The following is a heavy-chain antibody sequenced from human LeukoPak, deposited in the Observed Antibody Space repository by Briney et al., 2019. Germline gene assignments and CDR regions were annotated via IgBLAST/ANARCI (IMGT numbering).Heavy chain of an antibody. D-gene: IGHD1-7*01. J-gene: IGHJ4*02. CDR3: ARYDNWNFYFDY. CDR1: GGSISSYY. CDR2: IYYSGST. V-gene: IGHV4-59*08. Sequence: SETLSLTCTVSGGSISSYYWSWIRQPTGKGLEWIGYIYYSGSTNYNPSLKSRVTISVDTSKNQFSLKLSSVTAADTAVYYCARYDNWNFYFDYWGQGTLVTVSS.